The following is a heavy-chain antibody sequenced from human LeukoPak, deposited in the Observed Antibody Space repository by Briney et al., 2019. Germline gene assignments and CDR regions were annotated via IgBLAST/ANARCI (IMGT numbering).Heavy chain of an antibody. Sequence: PGGSLRLSCAASGFTFSSYSMNWVRQAPGKWLEWVSYITDSGGANYYADSVKGRFTISRDNAKNSLYLQVSSLRDEDTGIYYCARDHNWGFDYWGQGALVTVSS. CDR3: ARDHNWGFDY. CDR2: ITDSGGAN. D-gene: IGHD3-16*01. J-gene: IGHJ4*02. CDR1: GFTFSSYS. V-gene: IGHV3-48*02.